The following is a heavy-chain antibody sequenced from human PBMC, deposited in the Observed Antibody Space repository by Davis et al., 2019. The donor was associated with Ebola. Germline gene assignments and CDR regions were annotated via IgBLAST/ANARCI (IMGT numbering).Heavy chain of an antibody. V-gene: IGHV3-20*04. Sequence: GESLKISCAVSGFTFDDYGMSWVRHAPGKGLEWVSGIYWNGDYANYPDSVKGRFIISRDNAKNSLYLQMNSLRAEDTALYYCARDFYGSGNYYNSLTYGMDVLGQGTTVTVSS. J-gene: IGHJ6*02. CDR2: IYWNGDYA. CDR3: ARDFYGSGNYYNSLTYGMDV. CDR1: GFTFDDYG. D-gene: IGHD3-10*01.